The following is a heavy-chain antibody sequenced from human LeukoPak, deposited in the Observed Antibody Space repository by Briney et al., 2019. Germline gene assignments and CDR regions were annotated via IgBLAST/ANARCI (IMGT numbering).Heavy chain of an antibody. D-gene: IGHD3-10*01. CDR2: ISAYNGNT. CDR3: ARTLNYYSSGSYLGAY. V-gene: IGHV1-18*01. CDR1: GYTFTSYG. Sequence: GASVKVSCKASGYTFTSYGISWVRQAPGQGLEWMGWISAYNGNTNYAQKLQGRVTMTTDTSTSTAYMELRSLRSDDTAVYYCARTLNYYSSGSYLGAYWGQGTLVTVSS. J-gene: IGHJ4*02.